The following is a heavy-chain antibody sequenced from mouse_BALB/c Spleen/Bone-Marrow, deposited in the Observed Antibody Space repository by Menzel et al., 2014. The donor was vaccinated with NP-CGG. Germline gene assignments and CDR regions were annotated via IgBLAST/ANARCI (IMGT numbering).Heavy chain of an antibody. CDR2: INPYNGAT. Sequence: VQLKESGPELVKPGASVNISCKASGYSFTDYYMHWVKQSHVKSLEWIGRINPYNGATSYNQNFKDKASLTVDKSSTTAYMELHSLTSEDSAVYYCATDRYDEDYAMDYWGQGTSVTVSS. J-gene: IGHJ4*01. CDR1: GYSFTDYY. CDR3: ATDRYDEDYAMDY. D-gene: IGHD2-14*01. V-gene: IGHV1-26*01.